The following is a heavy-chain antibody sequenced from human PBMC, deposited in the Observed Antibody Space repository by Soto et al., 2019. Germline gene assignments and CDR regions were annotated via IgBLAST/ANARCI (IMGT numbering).Heavy chain of an antibody. J-gene: IGHJ6*02. CDR1: GYSIASGYY. V-gene: IGHV4-38-2*01. Sequence: ASETLSLTCAVSGYSIASGYYWAWIRQSPGKGLEWIGSIYHAGSVYYNPSLNSRVAVSLDTSKNPFSLKLTSVTAADTAVYYCARTFYYYGMDVWGQGTTVTVS. CDR2: IYHAGSV. CDR3: ARTFYYYGMDV.